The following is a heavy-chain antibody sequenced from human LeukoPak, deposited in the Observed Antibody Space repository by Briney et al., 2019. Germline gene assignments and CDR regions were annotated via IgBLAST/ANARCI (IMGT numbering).Heavy chain of an antibody. CDR2: ISWNSGSI. J-gene: IGHJ4*02. D-gene: IGHD1-26*01. V-gene: IGHV3-9*01. Sequence: GGSLRLSCAASGFTFDDYAMHWVRQAPGKGLEWVSSISWNSGSIGYADSVKGRFTISRDNAKNSLYLQMNSLRAEDTAFYYCAKQYSGSYYPPLYFDYWGQGTLVTVSS. CDR3: AKQYSGSYYPPLYFDY. CDR1: GFTFDDYA.